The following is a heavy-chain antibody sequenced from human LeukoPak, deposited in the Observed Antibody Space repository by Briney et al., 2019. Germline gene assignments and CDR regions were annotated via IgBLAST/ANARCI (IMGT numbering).Heavy chain of an antibody. CDR2: INTSGST. V-gene: IGHV4-4*09. CDR3: ASSYGSGSYYSESAFDI. D-gene: IGHD3-10*01. Sequence: SETLSLTCTVYGGSISSYYWSWIRQPPGKGLGWIGYINTSGSTNNNPSLKSRVTVSVDTSKNQFSLKLSSVTAADTAVYYCASSYGSGSYYSESAFDIWGQGTMVTVSS. J-gene: IGHJ3*02. CDR1: GGSISSYY.